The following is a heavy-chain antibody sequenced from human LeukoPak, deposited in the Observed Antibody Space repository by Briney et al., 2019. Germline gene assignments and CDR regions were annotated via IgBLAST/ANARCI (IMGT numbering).Heavy chain of an antibody. V-gene: IGHV4-4*02. CDR3: ARGAGARHFDY. Sequence: GSLRLSCAASGFTFSNYWMSWVRQAPGKGLEWIGSFYQSGSTYYNPSLKSRVTISVDMSKNQFSLKLSSVTAADTAVYYCARGAGARHFDYWGQGTLVTVSS. CDR1: GFTFSNYW. J-gene: IGHJ4*02. D-gene: IGHD1-26*01. CDR2: FYQSGST.